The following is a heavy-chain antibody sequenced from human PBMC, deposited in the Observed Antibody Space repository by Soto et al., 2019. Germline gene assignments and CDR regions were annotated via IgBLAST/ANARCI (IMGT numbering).Heavy chain of an antibody. CDR1: GFTFSSYS. CDR2: ISSSSSYI. V-gene: IGHV3-21*01. J-gene: IGHJ3*02. Sequence: SLRLSCAASGFTFSSYSMNWVRQAPGKGLEWVSSISSSSSYIYYADSVKGRFTISRDNAKNSLYLQMNSLRAEDTAVYYCARENGDSSGYAFDIWGQGTMVTVSS. CDR3: ARENGDSSGYAFDI. D-gene: IGHD3-22*01.